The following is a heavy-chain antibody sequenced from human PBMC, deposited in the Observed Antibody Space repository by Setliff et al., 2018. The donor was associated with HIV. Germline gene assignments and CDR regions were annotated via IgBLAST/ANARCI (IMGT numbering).Heavy chain of an antibody. V-gene: IGHV4-31*03. CDR2: INHSGST. J-gene: IGHJ5*02. D-gene: IGHD5-18*01. CDR3: ARRWGIRGYSS. CDR1: GASISSGGYY. Sequence: PSETLSLTCTVSGASISSGGYYWSWIRQHPGKGLEWIGEINHSGSTNYNPSLKSRVTISVDTSKNQFSLKLYSVTAADTSVYYCARRWGIRGYSSWGRGTLVTVSS.